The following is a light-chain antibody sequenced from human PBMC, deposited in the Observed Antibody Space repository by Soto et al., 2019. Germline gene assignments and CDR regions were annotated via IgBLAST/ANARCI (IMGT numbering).Light chain of an antibody. CDR2: DVT. Sequence: QSVLTQPASVSGSPGQSITISCTGTSSDVGGYNYVSWYQQHPVKAPKLMIYDVTNRPSGVSDRFSGSKSGNTASLTISGLQAEDESDYYCSSYTRSRTPYVFGTGNELTVL. J-gene: IGLJ1*01. V-gene: IGLV2-14*01. CDR3: SSYTRSRTPYV. CDR1: SSDVGGYNY.